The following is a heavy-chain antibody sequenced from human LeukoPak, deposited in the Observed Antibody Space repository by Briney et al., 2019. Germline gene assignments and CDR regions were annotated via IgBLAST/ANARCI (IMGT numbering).Heavy chain of an antibody. D-gene: IGHD1-26*01. Sequence: PGGSLRLSCAASGFTFSSYDMHWVRQAPGKGLEWVALIWYDGGNKYYADSVKGRFTISRDNSKNTLYLQMNSLRAEDTALYYCATAGSGTYADYWGLGTLVTVSS. CDR1: GFTFSSYD. CDR3: ATAGSGTYADY. J-gene: IGHJ4*02. CDR2: IWYDGGNK. V-gene: IGHV3-33*01.